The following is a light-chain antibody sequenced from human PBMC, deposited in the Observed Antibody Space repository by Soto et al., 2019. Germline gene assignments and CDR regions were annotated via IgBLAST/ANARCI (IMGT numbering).Light chain of an antibody. CDR3: QQSYSPPPIN. V-gene: IGKV1-39*01. CDR1: QTISNY. J-gene: IGKJ5*01. CDR2: AAS. Sequence: DIQITHSPSSLSASVGDRVTITFRASQTISNYLNWYQKKPGKAPKLLIYAASSLQRGVPSRFSGSGSGTDFTLTIGSLQPEDFATYYCQQSYSPPPINFGQGTRLEIK.